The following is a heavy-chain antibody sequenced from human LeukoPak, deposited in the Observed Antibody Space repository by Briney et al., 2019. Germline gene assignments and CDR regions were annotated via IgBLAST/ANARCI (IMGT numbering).Heavy chain of an antibody. CDR3: ARDLDGSGSYYTDY. V-gene: IGHV1-18*01. Sequence: ASVKVSCKTSAYTFSKYGFNWVRQAPGQWLEWMGWISAYNGNTKYAQKLQGRFTMTTDTSTSTVYMELRSLTSDDTAVYYCARDLDGSGSYYTDYWGQGTLVTVSS. J-gene: IGHJ4*02. CDR1: AYTFSKYG. D-gene: IGHD3-10*01. CDR2: ISAYNGNT.